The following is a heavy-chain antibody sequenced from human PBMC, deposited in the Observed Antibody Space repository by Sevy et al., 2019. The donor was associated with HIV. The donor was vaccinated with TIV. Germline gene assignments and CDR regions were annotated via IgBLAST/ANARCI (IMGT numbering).Heavy chain of an antibody. CDR3: VRLHRSGIAAAGYTFDS. V-gene: IGHV4-59*08. CDR2: IFYSGNT. J-gene: IGHJ4*02. Sequence: SGTLSLTCTVSGDSISSYYWSWIRQPPGKGLEWIGYIFYSGNTKNNPSLKSRVTISVDTSKNQFSLNLSSVTAADTAVYYCVRLHRSGIAAAGYTFDSWGQGTLVTVSS. D-gene: IGHD6-13*01. CDR1: GDSISSYY.